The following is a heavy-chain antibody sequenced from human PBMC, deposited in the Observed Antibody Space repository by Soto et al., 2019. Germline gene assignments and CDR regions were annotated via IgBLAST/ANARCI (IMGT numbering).Heavy chain of an antibody. D-gene: IGHD6-13*01. CDR1: GFTFSSYS. V-gene: IGHV3-48*02. J-gene: IGHJ4*02. CDR3: ARGSSSWAYYFDF. CDR2: IGSSASTI. Sequence: EVHLVESGGGLVQPGGSLRLSCAASGFTFSSYSMIWLRQAPGKGLEWISYIGSSASTIYYADSVKGRFTISRDNAKNSLYLQMNSLGDEDTAVYYCARGSSSWAYYFDFWGQGTLATVSS.